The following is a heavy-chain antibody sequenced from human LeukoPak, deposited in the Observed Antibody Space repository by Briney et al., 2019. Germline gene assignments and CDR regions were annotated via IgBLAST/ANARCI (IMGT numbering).Heavy chain of an antibody. D-gene: IGHD2-15*01. Sequence: SQTLSLTCAISGDSFSSNSAGWDWLRQSPSRGLEWLGRTYFRYELYSPYAISVKGRITINPDTSKNQFSLQLNSVTPEDTAVYYCARSGSGGYIDYWGQGTLVTVSS. CDR3: ARSGSGGYIDY. J-gene: IGHJ4*02. CDR2: TYFRYELYS. CDR1: GDSFSSNSAG. V-gene: IGHV6-1*01.